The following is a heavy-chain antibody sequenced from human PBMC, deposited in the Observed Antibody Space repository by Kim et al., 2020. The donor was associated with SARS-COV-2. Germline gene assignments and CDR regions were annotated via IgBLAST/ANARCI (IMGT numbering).Heavy chain of an antibody. CDR1: GGSFSGYY. CDR2: INHSGST. CDR3: ARCSGSYYDLDY. V-gene: IGHV4-34*01. D-gene: IGHD1-26*01. J-gene: IGHJ4*02. Sequence: SETLSLTCAVYGGSFSGYYWSWIRQPPGKGLEWIGEINHSGSTNYNPSLKSRVTISVDTSKNQFSLKLSSVTTADTAVYYCARCSGSYYDLDYWGQGTLVTVSS.